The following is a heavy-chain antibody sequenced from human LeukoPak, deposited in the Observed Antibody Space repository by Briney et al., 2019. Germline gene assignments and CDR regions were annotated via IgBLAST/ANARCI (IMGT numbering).Heavy chain of an antibody. J-gene: IGHJ3*02. CDR2: ISYGGIDK. Sequence: PGGSLRLSCAASGFNFSIYAMHWARQAPGEGLEWVGLISYGGIDKSYADSVKGRFTISRDSSKRTLYLQMNSLRAEDTAMYYCARESWSDSVAFDIWGLGTMVTVSS. V-gene: IGHV3-30*04. D-gene: IGHD3-3*01. CDR1: GFNFSIYA. CDR3: ARESWSDSVAFDI.